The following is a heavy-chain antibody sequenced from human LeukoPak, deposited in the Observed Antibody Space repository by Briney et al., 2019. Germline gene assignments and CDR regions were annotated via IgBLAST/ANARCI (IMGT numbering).Heavy chain of an antibody. D-gene: IGHD4-17*01. CDR1: GGSISSGDYT. CDR2: IYYSGST. Sequence: SETLSLTCTVSGGSISSGDYTWSWFPHPPGKGLGWIGYIYYSGSTYYNPSLKSRVTISVDTSKNQFSLKLSSVTAADTAVYYCARQYGDHTTYFDYWGQGTLVTVSS. CDR3: ARQYGDHTTYFDY. V-gene: IGHV4-30-4*08. J-gene: IGHJ4*02.